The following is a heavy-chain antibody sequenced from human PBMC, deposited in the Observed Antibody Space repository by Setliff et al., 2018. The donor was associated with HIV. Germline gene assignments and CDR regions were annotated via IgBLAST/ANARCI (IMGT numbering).Heavy chain of an antibody. CDR1: GLSLSTSGVG. J-gene: IGHJ4*02. Sequence: GPTLVNPTQTLTLTCTFSGLSLSTSGVGVGWICQSPGKALEWLAFIYWNNNKHYSTSLKSRLTVTKDTSKNRVVFTMTNMDPVDTATYYCAYSGRQLRGPYFDFWGQGTPVTVSS. V-gene: IGHV2-5*01. CDR3: AYSGRQLRGPYFDF. CDR2: IYWNNNK. D-gene: IGHD1-1*01.